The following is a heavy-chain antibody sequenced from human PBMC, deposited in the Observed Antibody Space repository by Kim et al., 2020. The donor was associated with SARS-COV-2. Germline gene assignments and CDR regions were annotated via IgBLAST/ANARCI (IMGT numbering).Heavy chain of an antibody. CDR2: IIPILGIA. V-gene: IGHV1-69*04. D-gene: IGHD6-19*01. CDR1: GGTFSSYA. Sequence: SVKVSCKASGGTFSSYAISWVRQAPGQGLEWMGRIIPILGIANYAQKFQGRVTITADKSTSTAYMELSSLRSEDTAVYYCARALAVAGSIDYWGQGTLVTVSS. CDR3: ARALAVAGSIDY. J-gene: IGHJ4*02.